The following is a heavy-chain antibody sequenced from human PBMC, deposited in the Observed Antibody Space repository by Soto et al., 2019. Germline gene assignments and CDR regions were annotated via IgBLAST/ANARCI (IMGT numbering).Heavy chain of an antibody. J-gene: IGHJ4*02. V-gene: IGHV4-30-2*01. CDR3: ARDGYNAYFDY. CDR2: IYNSGRT. CDR1: GGSISSGGYS. D-gene: IGHD5-12*01. Sequence: QLQLQESGSGLVKPSQTLSLTCAVSGGSISSGGYSWSWIRQPPGKGLEWIGYIYNSGRTYYNPSLKSRVTISVDRSKNQFSLKLSSVTAADTAVYYWARDGYNAYFDYWGQGTLVTVSS.